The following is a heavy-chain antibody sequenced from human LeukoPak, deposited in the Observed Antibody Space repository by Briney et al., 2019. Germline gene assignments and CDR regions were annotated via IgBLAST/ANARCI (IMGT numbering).Heavy chain of an antibody. CDR2: IHSNSGGT. CDR3: ARATYYGTSAYHYYFDY. Sequence: ASVKVSCKASGYTFTGYYMHWVRQAPGQGLEWMGWIHSNSGGTNYAQKFRDRVTMTRDTSITTAYMELSRLRSDDTAVYYCARATYYGTSAYHYYFDYWGQGTLVTVSS. D-gene: IGHD3-22*01. V-gene: IGHV1-2*02. J-gene: IGHJ4*02. CDR1: GYTFTGYY.